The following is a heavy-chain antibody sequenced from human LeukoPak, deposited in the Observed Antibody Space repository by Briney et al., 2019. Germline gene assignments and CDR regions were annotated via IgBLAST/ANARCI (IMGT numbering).Heavy chain of an antibody. J-gene: IGHJ4*02. CDR1: GFTFSSYV. D-gene: IGHD5-12*01. CDR3: AKRGYSGYDLDY. V-gene: IGHV3-30*18. CDR2: ISYDGTNK. Sequence: GGSLRLSCADSGFTFSSYVMHWVRQAPGKGLEWVAGISYDGTNKHYADSVKGRFTISRDNSKNTLFLQMNSLRPEDTAVHYCAKRGYSGYDLDYWGQGTLVTVSS.